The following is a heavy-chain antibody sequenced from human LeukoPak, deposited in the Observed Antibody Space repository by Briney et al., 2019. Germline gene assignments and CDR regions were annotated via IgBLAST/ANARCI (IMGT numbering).Heavy chain of an antibody. Sequence: SETLSLTCTISGESISSGSYYRTWIRQHPDKGLEWIGYINYSGNIYYNPSLKSRVTMSVDTSKNQFSLRLSSVTAADTAVYFCARYDPATMSGWFDPWGRGTLVTVSS. J-gene: IGHJ5*02. CDR1: GESISSGSYY. V-gene: IGHV4-31*03. CDR3: ARYDPATMSGWFDP. D-gene: IGHD2-2*01. CDR2: INYSGNI.